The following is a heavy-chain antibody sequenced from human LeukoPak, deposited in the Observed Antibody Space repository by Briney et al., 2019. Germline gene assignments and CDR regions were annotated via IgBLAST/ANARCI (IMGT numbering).Heavy chain of an antibody. V-gene: IGHV3-21*01. CDR3: ARAPEEIIVVVTAIDY. Sequence: GGSLRLSCAASGFTFSSYSMNWVRQAPGKGLEWVSSISSSSYIYYADSVKGRFTISRDNAKNSLYLQMNSLRAEDTAVYYCARAPEEIIVVVTAIDYWGQGTLVTVSS. CDR1: GFTFSSYS. D-gene: IGHD2-21*02. CDR2: ISSSSYI. J-gene: IGHJ4*02.